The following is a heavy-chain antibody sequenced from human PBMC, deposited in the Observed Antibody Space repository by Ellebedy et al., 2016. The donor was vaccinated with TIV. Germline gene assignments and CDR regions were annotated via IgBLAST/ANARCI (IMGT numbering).Heavy chain of an antibody. D-gene: IGHD3-10*01. CDR1: GGSISSSSYY. CDR3: ARLHSSGSYNWFDP. CDR2: IYYRGST. J-gene: IGHJ5*02. Sequence: MPSETLSLTCTVSGGSISSSSYYWGWIRQPPGKGLEWIGSIYYRGSTYYNPSLKSRVTISVDTSKNQFSLKLSSVTAADTAVYYCARLHSSGSYNWFDPWGQGTLVTVSS. V-gene: IGHV4-39*01.